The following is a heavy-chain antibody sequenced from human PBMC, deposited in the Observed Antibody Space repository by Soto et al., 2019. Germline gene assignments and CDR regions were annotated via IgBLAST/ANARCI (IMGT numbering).Heavy chain of an antibody. CDR3: ARKRTVRGVIEGNYYGIDV. CDR2: IYYSGTN. Sequence: SETLSLTCTVSGSSISSYYWSWIRPTPGQGLECIGSIYYSGTNIYSPSLLSRVTISVDTSLEQFALELSSVTAADTAAYYCARKRTVRGVIEGNYYGIDVWGQRTTVTVPS. J-gene: IGHJ6*01. CDR1: GSSISSYY. D-gene: IGHD3-10*01. V-gene: IGHV4-59*01.